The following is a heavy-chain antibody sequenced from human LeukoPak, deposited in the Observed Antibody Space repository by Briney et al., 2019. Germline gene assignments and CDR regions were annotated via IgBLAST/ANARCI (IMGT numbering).Heavy chain of an antibody. D-gene: IGHD6-13*01. J-gene: IGHJ6*02. CDR3: AKDTLAAAGRYYYYGMDV. CDR2: ISWNSGSI. CDR1: GFTFEDYA. Sequence: PGRSLRLSCAASGFTFEDYAMHWVRHAPGKGLECVSGISWNSGSIGYADSVKGRFTISRDNAKNSLYLQMNSLRAEDTDLYYCAKDTLAAAGRYYYYGMDVWGQGTTVTVSS. V-gene: IGHV3-9*01.